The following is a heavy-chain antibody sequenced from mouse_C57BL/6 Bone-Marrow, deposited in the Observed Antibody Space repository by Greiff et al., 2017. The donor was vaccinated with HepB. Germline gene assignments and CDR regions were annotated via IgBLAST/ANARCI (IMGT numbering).Heavy chain of an antibody. CDR2: IWEVGST. D-gene: IGHD3-2*02. J-gene: IGHJ3*01. V-gene: IGHV2-6*01. CDR1: GFSLTSYG. Sequence: VQLVESGPGLVAPSQSLSITCTVSGFSLTSYGVDWVRQSPGKGLEWLGVIWEVGSTNYNSALISRLSISKDNSKSHVFFKMNSLQTADTAMYYCSRGGGTAQAGFGYWGQGTLVTVSA. CDR3: SRGGGTAQAGFGY.